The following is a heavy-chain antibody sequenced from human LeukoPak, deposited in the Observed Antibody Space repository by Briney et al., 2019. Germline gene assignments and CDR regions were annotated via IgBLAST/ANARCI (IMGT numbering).Heavy chain of an antibody. CDR1: GFTFSSYA. CDR2: ISYDGSNK. Sequence: GGSLRLSCAASGFTFSSYAMHWVRQAPGKGLEWVAVISYDGSNKYYADSVKGRFTISRDNSKNMLYLQMDSLRAEDTAFYYCAKDYSLYCSSASCYTPFDYWGQGALVTVSS. J-gene: IGHJ4*02. V-gene: IGHV3-30-3*01. CDR3: AKDYSLYCSSASCYTPFDY. D-gene: IGHD2-2*02.